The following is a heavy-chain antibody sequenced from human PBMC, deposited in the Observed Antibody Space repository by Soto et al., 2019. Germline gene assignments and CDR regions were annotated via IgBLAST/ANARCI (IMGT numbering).Heavy chain of an antibody. V-gene: IGHV4-39*02. CDR3: AKEGGVGDANGFGP. CDR2: IYYSGST. CDR1: GGSISSSSYY. D-gene: IGHD2-2*01. J-gene: IGHJ5*02. Sequence: TSETLSLTCTVSGGSISSSSYYWGWIRQPPGKGLEWIGSIYYSGSTYYNPSLKSRVTISVDTSKNQFSLNMNSMTAADTAVYYCAKEGGVGDANGFGPWGQGTLVTGLL.